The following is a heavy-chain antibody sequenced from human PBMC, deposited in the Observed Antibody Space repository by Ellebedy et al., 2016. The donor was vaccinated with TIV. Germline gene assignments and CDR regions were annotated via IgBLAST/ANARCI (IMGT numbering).Heavy chain of an antibody. Sequence: PGGSLRLSCAASGFTFTDYWMHWVRQAPGKGLVWVSRINRDGSGADYADSVKGRFTISRDNAQNTLFLQMNSLRAEDTAVYYCARDRDSYDNSGYLGYWGQGTLVSVSS. CDR2: INRDGSGA. CDR1: GFTFTDYW. CDR3: ARDRDSYDNSGYLGY. V-gene: IGHV3-74*01. J-gene: IGHJ4*02. D-gene: IGHD3-22*01.